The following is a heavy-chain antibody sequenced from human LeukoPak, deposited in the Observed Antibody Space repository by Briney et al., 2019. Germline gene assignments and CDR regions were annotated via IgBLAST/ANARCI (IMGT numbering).Heavy chain of an antibody. Sequence: GGSLRLSCAASGFAFSSYEMNWVRQAPGKVLEWASYISSSGSTIYYADSVKGRITISRDNAKTSLYLQMNSLRAEDTAVYYCAREADIAVAACDYWGQGTLVTVSS. CDR1: GFAFSSYE. D-gene: IGHD6-19*01. V-gene: IGHV3-48*03. CDR3: AREADIAVAACDY. J-gene: IGHJ4*02. CDR2: ISSSGSTI.